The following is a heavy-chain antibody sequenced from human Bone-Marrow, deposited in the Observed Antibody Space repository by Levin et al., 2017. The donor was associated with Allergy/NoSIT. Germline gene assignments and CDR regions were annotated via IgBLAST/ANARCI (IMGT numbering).Heavy chain of an antibody. CDR1: ALTFTNYA. CDR2: IGASGATR. Sequence: PGGSLRLSCTASALTFTNYAMGWVRQAPGKGLEWVSAIGASGATRYYVDSVKGRFTISKDNFKNMLFLEMNNLRADDTAVYYCAKGGDDSDVWWGQGTLVTVSS. V-gene: IGHV3-23*01. CDR3: AKGGDDSDVW. D-gene: IGHD2-15*01. J-gene: IGHJ4*02.